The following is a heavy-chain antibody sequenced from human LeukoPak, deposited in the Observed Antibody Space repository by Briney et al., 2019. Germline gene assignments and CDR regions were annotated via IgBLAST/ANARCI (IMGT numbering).Heavy chain of an antibody. CDR3: ATYSSSYYYFVY. D-gene: IGHD6-13*01. J-gene: IGHJ4*02. V-gene: IGHV3-30*03. Sequence: GGSLRLSCAASGFTFSSYGMHWVRQAPGKGLEWVAVISYDGSNKYYADSVKGRFTISRDNSKNTLYLQMNSLRAEDTAVYYCATYSSSYYYFVYWGQGTLVTVSS. CDR2: ISYDGSNK. CDR1: GFTFSSYG.